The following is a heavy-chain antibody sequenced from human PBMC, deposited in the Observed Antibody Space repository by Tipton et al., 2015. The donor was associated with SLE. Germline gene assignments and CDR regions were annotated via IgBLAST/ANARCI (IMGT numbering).Heavy chain of an antibody. J-gene: IGHJ4*02. CDR1: RFVFSNYW. Sequence: SLRLSCAGSRFVFSNYWMTWVRQAPGKGLEWVAMVKHDGSEEFYGDSVKGRFTISRDNAKNSLYLQMNSLRPEGTAVYYCKSGHYYDVDYWGQGTLVTVSS. D-gene: IGHD3-22*01. CDR2: VKHDGSEE. V-gene: IGHV3-7*01. CDR3: KSGHYYDVDY.